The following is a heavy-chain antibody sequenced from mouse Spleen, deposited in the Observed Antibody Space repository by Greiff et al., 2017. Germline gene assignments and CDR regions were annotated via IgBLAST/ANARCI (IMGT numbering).Heavy chain of an antibody. CDR3: ARRDWFAY. Sequence: QVQLQQPGAELVKPGASVKVSCKASGYTFTSYWMHWVKQRPGQGLEWIGEIDPSDSYTNYNQKFKGKATLTVDKSSSTAYMQLSSLTSEDSAVYYCARRDWFAYWGQGTLVTVSA. V-gene: IGHV1-69*02. CDR2: IDPSDSYT. J-gene: IGHJ3*01. CDR1: GYTFTSYW.